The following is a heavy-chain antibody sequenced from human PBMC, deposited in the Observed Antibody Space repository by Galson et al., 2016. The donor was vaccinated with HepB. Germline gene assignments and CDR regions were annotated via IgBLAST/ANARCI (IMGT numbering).Heavy chain of an antibody. CDR1: GDSVSSNSAT. J-gene: IGHJ6*02. D-gene: IGHD1-1*01. CDR2: TYYRSKWYS. CDR3: ARRTGNGFDV. Sequence: CAISGDSVSSNSATWNWIRLSPSRGLEWLGRTYYRSKWYSDYALSVKSRKTINADTSKSQFSLQLNSVTPEDTAVYYCARRTGNGFDVWGQGTTVTVSS. V-gene: IGHV6-1*01.